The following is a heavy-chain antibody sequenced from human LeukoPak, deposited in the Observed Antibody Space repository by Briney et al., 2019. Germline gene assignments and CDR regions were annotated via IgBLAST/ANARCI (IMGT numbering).Heavy chain of an antibody. CDR3: ASRPRGKGYCSGGSCPPYYYYMDV. J-gene: IGHJ6*03. CDR2: IYYSGST. Sequence: PSETLSLTCTVSGGSISSSSYYWGWIRQPPGKGLEWIGSIYYSGSTYYNPSLKSRVTISVDTSKNQFSLKLSSVTAADTAVYYCASRPRGKGYCSGGSCPPYYYYMDVWGKGTTVTISS. CDR1: GGSISSSSYY. V-gene: IGHV4-39*07. D-gene: IGHD2-15*01.